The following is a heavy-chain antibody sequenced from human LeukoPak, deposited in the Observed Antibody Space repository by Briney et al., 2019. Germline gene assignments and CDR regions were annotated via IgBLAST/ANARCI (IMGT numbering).Heavy chain of an antibody. V-gene: IGHV1-2*02. Sequence: GASEWRSSKTSGDTFTPYYMHRGRHTPRDRRVRMGWINPHSGGTNYAQKSLGRVTLTTDTCITTASMELSRLRSDDPAVYYCARDSGDGYNLFHYWGQGTLVSVSS. CDR1: GDTFTPYY. D-gene: IGHD5-24*01. CDR3: ARDSGDGYNLFHY. J-gene: IGHJ4*02. CDR2: INPHSGGT.